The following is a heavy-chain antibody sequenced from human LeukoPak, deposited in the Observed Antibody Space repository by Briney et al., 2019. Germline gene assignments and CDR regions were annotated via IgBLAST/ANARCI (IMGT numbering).Heavy chain of an antibody. V-gene: IGHV4-38-2*01. J-gene: IGHJ6*03. CDR1: GYSFSSGYY. D-gene: IGHD6-13*01. Sequence: SETLSLTCAVSGYSFSSGYYWIWIRQPPGKGLEWIGSLYHSDSIYYNPSLESRVTMSVDTSKNQFSLKLSFVTAADTAVYYCARQHDSYHYYYVDVWGTGTTVTVSS. CDR3: ARQHDSYHYYYVDV. CDR2: LYHSDSI.